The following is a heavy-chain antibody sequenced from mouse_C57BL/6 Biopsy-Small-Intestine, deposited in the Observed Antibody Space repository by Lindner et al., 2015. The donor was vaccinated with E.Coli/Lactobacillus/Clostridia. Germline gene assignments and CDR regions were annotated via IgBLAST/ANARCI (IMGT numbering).Heavy chain of an antibody. CDR2: INPNNGGT. V-gene: IGHV1-22*01. Sequence: QLQESGPELVKPGASVKMSCKASGYTFTDYNMHWVKQSHGKSLEWIGYINPNNGGTSYNQKFKGKATLTVNKPSSTAYMELRSLTSEDSAVYYCARYGYDPAWFAYWGQGTLVTVSA. CDR1: GYTFTDYN. CDR3: ARYGYDPAWFAY. D-gene: IGHD2-2*01. J-gene: IGHJ3*01.